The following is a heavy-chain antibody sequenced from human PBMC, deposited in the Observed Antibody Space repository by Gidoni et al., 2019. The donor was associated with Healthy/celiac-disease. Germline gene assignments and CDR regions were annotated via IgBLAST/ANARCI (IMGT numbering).Heavy chain of an antibody. CDR3: ARSSNTSWDFDY. D-gene: IGHD6-13*01. CDR2: ISSSGSTI. J-gene: IGHJ4*02. CDR1: GFTFSSYE. V-gene: IGHV3-48*03. Sequence: EVQLVESGGGLVQPGGSLRLSCAASGFTFSSYEMNWVRQAPGKGLEWVSYISSSGSTIYYADSVKGRFTISRDNAKNSLYLQMNSLRAEDTAVYYCARSSNTSWDFDYWGQGTLVTVSS.